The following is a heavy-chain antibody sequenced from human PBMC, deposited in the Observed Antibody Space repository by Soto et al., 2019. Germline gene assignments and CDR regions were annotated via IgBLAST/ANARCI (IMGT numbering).Heavy chain of an antibody. D-gene: IGHD3-9*01. J-gene: IGHJ4*02. CDR2: IKQDGSEK. CDR1: GFTFSSYW. CDR3: ARDHILTGYAPIDY. Sequence: EVQLVESGGGLVQPGGSLRLSCAASGFTFSSYWMSWVRQAAGKGLEWVANIKQDGSEKYYVDSVKGRFTISRDNAKNSLYLQMNSLRAEDTAVYYCARDHILTGYAPIDYWGQGTLVTVSS. V-gene: IGHV3-7*03.